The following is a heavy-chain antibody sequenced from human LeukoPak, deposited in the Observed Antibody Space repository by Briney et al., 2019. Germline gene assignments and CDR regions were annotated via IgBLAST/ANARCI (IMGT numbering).Heavy chain of an antibody. J-gene: IGHJ4*02. CDR1: GFTFSSYA. CDR2: ISYDGSNK. D-gene: IGHD3-10*01. CDR3: AKWRGAASGTYDY. Sequence: ESGGSLRLSCAASGFTFSSYAMHWVRQAPGKGLEWVAVISYDGSNKYYADSVKGRFTTSRDNSKNTLYLQMNSLRAEDTAVYYCAKWRGAASGTYDYWGQGTLVTVSS. V-gene: IGHV3-30-3*02.